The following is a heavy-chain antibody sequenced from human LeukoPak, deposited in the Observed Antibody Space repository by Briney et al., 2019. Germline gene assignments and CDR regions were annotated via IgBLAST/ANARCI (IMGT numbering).Heavy chain of an antibody. CDR3: ARDPNERDGSRRYWYFDL. D-gene: IGHD5-24*01. J-gene: IGHJ2*01. CDR1: GGSISSGSYY. V-gene: IGHV4-61*02. CDR2: IYTSGST. Sequence: SQTLSLTCTVSGGSISSGSYYWSWIRQPAGKGLEWIGRIYTSGSTNYNPSLKSRVTISVDTSKNQFSLKLSSVTAADTAVYYCARDPNERDGSRRYWYFDLWGRGTLVTVSS.